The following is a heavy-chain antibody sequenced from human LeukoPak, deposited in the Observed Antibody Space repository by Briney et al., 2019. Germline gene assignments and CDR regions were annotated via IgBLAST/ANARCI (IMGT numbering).Heavy chain of an antibody. Sequence: PGGSLRLSCAASEFTFSSYAMSWVRQAPGKGLEWVSGISGSGGSTNYADSVKGRFTISRDNSKNTLYLQMNSLRAEDTAVYYCAKDLLVGATAWDYFDYWGQGTLVTVSS. D-gene: IGHD1-26*01. CDR1: EFTFSSYA. J-gene: IGHJ4*02. V-gene: IGHV3-23*01. CDR2: ISGSGGST. CDR3: AKDLLVGATAWDYFDY.